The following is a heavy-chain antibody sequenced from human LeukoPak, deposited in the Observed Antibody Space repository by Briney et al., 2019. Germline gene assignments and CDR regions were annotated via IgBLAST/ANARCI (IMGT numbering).Heavy chain of an antibody. CDR1: GYTFTSYG. CDR3: ARDVPGSIGTTARFDP. V-gene: IGHV1-69*13. J-gene: IGHJ5*02. D-gene: IGHD1-1*01. CDR2: IIPIFGTA. Sequence: GASVKVSCKASGYTFTSYGISWVRQAPGQGLEWMGGIIPIFGTANYAQKFQGRVTITADESTSTAYMELRSLRSDDTAVYYCARDVPGSIGTTARFDPWGQGTLVTVSS.